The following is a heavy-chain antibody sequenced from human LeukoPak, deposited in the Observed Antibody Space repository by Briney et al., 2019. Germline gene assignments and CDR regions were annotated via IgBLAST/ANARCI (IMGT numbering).Heavy chain of an antibody. Sequence: PSETLSLTCTVSGGSISSSSYYWGWIRQPPGKGLERIGSIYYSGSTYYNPSLKSRVTISVDTSKNQFSLKLSSVTAADTAVYYCASGGATYYDFWSGCPRVFDFDYWGQGTLVTVSS. CDR3: ASGGATYYDFWSGCPRVFDFDY. CDR1: GGSISSSSYY. CDR2: IYYSGST. J-gene: IGHJ4*02. D-gene: IGHD3-3*01. V-gene: IGHV4-39*01.